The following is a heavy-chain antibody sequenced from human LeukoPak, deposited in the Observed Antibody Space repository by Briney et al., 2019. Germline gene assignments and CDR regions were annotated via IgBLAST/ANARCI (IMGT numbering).Heavy chain of an antibody. D-gene: IGHD5-12*01. CDR2: IYHSGST. CDR1: GGSISSSSYY. J-gene: IGHJ5*02. V-gene: IGHV4-39*07. CDR3: ARDPLVATIPDWFDP. Sequence: PSETLSLTCTVSGGSISSSSYYWGWIRQPPGKGLEWIGSIYHSGSTYYNPSLKSRVTISVDTSKNQFSLKLSSVTAADTAVYYCARDPLVATIPDWFDPWGQGTLVTVSS.